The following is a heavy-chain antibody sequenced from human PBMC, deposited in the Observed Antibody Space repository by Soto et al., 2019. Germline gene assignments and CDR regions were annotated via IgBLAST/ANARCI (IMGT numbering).Heavy chain of an antibody. Sequence: PWETLSLTCTVSNGSIGTYYWTWVRQPPGKGLEWIGYVYYSGSTNYNPSLKSRVGMSIDTSKNQFSLELKSVTAADTATYFCVRDYLLTGFDTWGQGTLVTVSS. CDR3: VRDYLLTGFDT. D-gene: IGHD3-9*01. V-gene: IGHV4-59*01. J-gene: IGHJ5*02. CDR1: NGSIGTYY. CDR2: VYYSGST.